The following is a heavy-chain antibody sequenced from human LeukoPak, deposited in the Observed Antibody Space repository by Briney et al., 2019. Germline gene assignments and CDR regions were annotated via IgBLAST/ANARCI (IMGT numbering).Heavy chain of an antibody. J-gene: IGHJ4*02. CDR3: AKVRLEVAGTLGYLDY. CDR1: GFTFSSYA. V-gene: IGHV3-23*01. Sequence: AGGSLRLSCAASGFTFSSYAMSWVRQAPGKGLEWVSAISGSGGSTYYADSVKGRFTISRDNSKNTLYLQMNSLRAEDTAVYYCAKVRLEVAGTLGYLDYWGQGTLVTVSS. D-gene: IGHD6-19*01. CDR2: ISGSGGST.